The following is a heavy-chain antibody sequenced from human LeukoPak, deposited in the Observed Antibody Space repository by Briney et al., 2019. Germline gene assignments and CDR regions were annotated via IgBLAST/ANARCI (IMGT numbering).Heavy chain of an antibody. CDR2: INPNSGGT. Sequence: ASVKVSCKASGYTFTGYYMHWVRQAPGQGLEWMGWINPNSGGTNYAQKFQGRVTMTRDTSISTAYMELSRLRSDDTAVYYCARTARHMITFGGIDYWGQGTLVTVSS. CDR1: GYTFTGYY. V-gene: IGHV1-2*02. CDR3: ARTARHMITFGGIDY. D-gene: IGHD3-16*01. J-gene: IGHJ4*02.